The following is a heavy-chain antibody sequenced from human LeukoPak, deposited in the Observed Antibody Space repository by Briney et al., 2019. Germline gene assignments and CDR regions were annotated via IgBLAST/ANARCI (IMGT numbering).Heavy chain of an antibody. CDR3: ANDHSGYSYGYGY. CDR1: GCTFSSYG. CDR2: ISYDGSKK. V-gene: IGHV3-30*18. Sequence: PGGSLRLSCAASGCTFSSYGMHWVRQAPGKGLEWVAVISYDGSKKYYADSVKGRFTISRDNSKNTLYLQMNSLRAEDTAVYYCANDHSGYSYGYGYWGQGTLVTVSS. J-gene: IGHJ4*02. D-gene: IGHD5-18*01.